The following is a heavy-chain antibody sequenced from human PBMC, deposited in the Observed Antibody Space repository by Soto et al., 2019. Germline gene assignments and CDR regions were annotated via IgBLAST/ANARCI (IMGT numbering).Heavy chain of an antibody. CDR1: GFTFSSYA. J-gene: IGHJ4*02. D-gene: IGHD3-10*01. CDR3: ARGVRGAPTPQPNDY. CDR2: ISSSSSYI. V-gene: IGHV3-21*01. Sequence: GGSLRLSCAASGFTFSSYAMSWVRQAPGKGLEWVSSISSSSSYIYYADSVKGRFTISRDNAKNSLYLQMNSLRAEDTAVYYCARGVRGAPTPQPNDYWGQGTLVTVSS.